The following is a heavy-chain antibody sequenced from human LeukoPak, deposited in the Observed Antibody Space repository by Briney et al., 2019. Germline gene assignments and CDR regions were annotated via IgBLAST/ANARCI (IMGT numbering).Heavy chain of an antibody. V-gene: IGHV1-18*01. Sequence: GASVKVSCKASGYTFTSYGITWVRQAPGQGLEWMGWINTNSGNTNYAQKLQGRVTMTTDTSTSTAYMELRSLRSDDTAVYYCARSLDASWLQCPEFWGQGTLVTVSP. J-gene: IGHJ4*02. D-gene: IGHD5-24*01. CDR2: INTNSGNT. CDR3: ARSLDASWLQCPEF. CDR1: GYTFTSYG.